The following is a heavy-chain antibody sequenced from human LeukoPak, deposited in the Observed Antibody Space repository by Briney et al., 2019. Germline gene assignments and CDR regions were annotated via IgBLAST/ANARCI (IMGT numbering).Heavy chain of an antibody. Sequence: GASVKVSCKASGYTSTNFAINWVRQATGQGLEWMGWMNLNSGETGHRQEFQGRVTMTTNTSITTAYMELSSLRSEDTAVYYCGRGHAMDVWGQGTTVTVSS. CDR1: GYTSTNFA. CDR2: MNLNSGET. CDR3: GRGHAMDV. V-gene: IGHV1-8*01. J-gene: IGHJ6*02.